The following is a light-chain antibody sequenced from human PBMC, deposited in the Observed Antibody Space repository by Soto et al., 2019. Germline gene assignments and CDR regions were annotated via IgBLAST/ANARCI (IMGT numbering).Light chain of an antibody. CDR3: QVWDRNNNHVL. CDR1: DIGSKS. V-gene: IGLV3-21*02. J-gene: IGLJ3*02. CDR2: DDR. Sequence: SHELTQPPSVSVAPGQTAMITCGGNDIGSKSVHWYQQRPGQAPVLVVYDDRDRPSGIPERFSGSNSGSTATLTISRVEAGDEADYYCQVWDRNNNHVLFGGGTKLTVL.